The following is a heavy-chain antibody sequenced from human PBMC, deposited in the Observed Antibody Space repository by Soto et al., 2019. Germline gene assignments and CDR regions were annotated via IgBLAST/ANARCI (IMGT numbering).Heavy chain of an antibody. Sequence: ASVKVSCKASGYTFTGYYMHWVRQAPGQGLEWMGWINPNSGGTNYAQKFQGWVTMTRDTSISTAYMELSRLRSDDTAMYYCATSSIAARSDAFDIWGQGTMVTVSS. J-gene: IGHJ3*02. V-gene: IGHV1-2*04. CDR2: INPNSGGT. CDR1: GYTFTGYY. D-gene: IGHD6-6*01. CDR3: ATSSIAARSDAFDI.